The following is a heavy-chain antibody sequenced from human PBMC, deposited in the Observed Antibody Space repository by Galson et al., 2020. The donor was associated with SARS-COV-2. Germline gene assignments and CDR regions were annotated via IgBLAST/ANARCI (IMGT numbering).Heavy chain of an antibody. D-gene: IGHD3-10*01. CDR3: ARTGGLARGVFDY. J-gene: IGHJ4*02. Sequence: GESLKISCKGSGYSFTDYWIGWVRQTPGKALEWMGIIYPGDSDTRYSQSSQGQVIISVDKSINTAFLQWTSVKASDTAIYYCARTGGLARGVFDYWGQGTQVTVSS. CDR1: GYSFTDYW. V-gene: IGHV5-51*01. CDR2: IYPGDSDT.